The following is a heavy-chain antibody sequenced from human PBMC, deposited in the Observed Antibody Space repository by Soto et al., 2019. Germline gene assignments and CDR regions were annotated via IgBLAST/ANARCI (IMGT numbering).Heavy chain of an antibody. CDR3: AIELIPSTMGDYYGMDV. Sequence: QVQLVESGGGVVQPGRSLRLSCAASGFTFSSYGMHWVRQAPGKGLEWVAVISYDGSNKYYADSVKGRFTISRDNSKNTLYLQMNSLRAEDTAVYYCAIELIPSTMGDYYGMDVWGQGTTVTVSS. V-gene: IGHV3-30*03. D-gene: IGHD3-10*01. CDR2: ISYDGSNK. CDR1: GFTFSSYG. J-gene: IGHJ6*02.